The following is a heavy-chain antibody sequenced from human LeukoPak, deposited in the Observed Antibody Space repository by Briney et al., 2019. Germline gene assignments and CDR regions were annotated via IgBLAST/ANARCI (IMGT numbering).Heavy chain of an antibody. CDR1: GGSISSYY. V-gene: IGHV4-39*01. CDR3: ARRGSGYSYGQFDY. D-gene: IGHD5-18*01. Sequence: SETLSLTCTVSGGSISSYYWGWIRQPPGKGLEWIGSIYYSGSTYYNPSLKSRVTISVDTSKNQFSLKLSSVTAADTAVYYCARRGSGYSYGQFDYWGQGTLVTVSS. CDR2: IYYSGST. J-gene: IGHJ4*02.